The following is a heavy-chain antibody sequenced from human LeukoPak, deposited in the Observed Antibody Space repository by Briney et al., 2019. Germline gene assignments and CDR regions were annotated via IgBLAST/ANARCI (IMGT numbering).Heavy chain of an antibody. D-gene: IGHD3-9*01. V-gene: IGHV1-2*02. Sequence: GASVKASCKASGYTFTGYYMHWVRQAPGQGLEWMGWINPNSGGTNYAQKFQGRVTMTRDTSISTAYMELSRLRSDDTAVYYCARGDDILTRRAFDIWGQGTMVTVSS. CDR3: ARGDDILTRRAFDI. CDR2: INPNSGGT. J-gene: IGHJ3*02. CDR1: GYTFTGYY.